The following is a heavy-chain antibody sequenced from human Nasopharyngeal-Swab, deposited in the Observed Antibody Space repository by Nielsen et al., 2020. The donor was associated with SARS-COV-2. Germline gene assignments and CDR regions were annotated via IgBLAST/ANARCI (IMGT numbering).Heavy chain of an antibody. D-gene: IGHD3-16*01. V-gene: IGHV3-21*01. CDR1: GFTFNNYN. Sequence: GGSLRLSCAASGFTFNNYNFNWVRQAPGKGLEWVSSISSSSSYICYADSVKGRFTISRDNAKNSLYLQMNSLRAEDTAVYYCAKDWDITFGGVPASWGQGTLVTVSS. J-gene: IGHJ5*02. CDR2: ISSSSSYI. CDR3: AKDWDITFGGVPAS.